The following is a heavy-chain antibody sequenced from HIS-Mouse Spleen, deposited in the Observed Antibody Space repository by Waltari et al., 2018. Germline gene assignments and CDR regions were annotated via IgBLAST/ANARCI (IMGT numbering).Heavy chain of an antibody. Sequence: QVQLQQSGPGLVKPSQTLPLTCAISGDSVSSNIASCNWHRQSPSRGLEWLGRTYYRSKWYNDYAVSVKSRITINPDTSKNQFSLQLNSVTPEDTAVYYCARSGFVAAAGTIDYWGQGTLVTVSS. V-gene: IGHV6-1*01. D-gene: IGHD6-13*01. J-gene: IGHJ4*02. CDR2: TYYRSKWYN. CDR1: GDSVSSNIAS. CDR3: ARSGFVAAAGTIDY.